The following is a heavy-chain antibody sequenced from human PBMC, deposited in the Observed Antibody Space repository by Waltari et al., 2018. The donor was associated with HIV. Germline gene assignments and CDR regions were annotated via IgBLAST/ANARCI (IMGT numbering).Heavy chain of an antibody. CDR1: GFNFDDYD. CDR3: AGRKSIIVVAGGNDDFEI. D-gene: IGHD3-22*01. V-gene: IGHV3-9*01. Sequence: EVQLVESGGGVVQPGMSLRLSCVGTGFNFDDYDMYWVRQVPGNGLEWVAGIRGIGGQIAYADSVKARFTMSRDNAKKSLFLEMNSLRREDTAFYQCAGRKSIIVVAGGNDDFEIWGQGTKVTVSS. J-gene: IGHJ3*02. CDR2: IRGIGGQI.